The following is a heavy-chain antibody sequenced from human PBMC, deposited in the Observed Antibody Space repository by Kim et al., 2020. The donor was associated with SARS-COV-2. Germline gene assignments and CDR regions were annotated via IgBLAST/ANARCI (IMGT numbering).Heavy chain of an antibody. Sequence: SFQGQVTISADKSISTAYLQWSSLKASDTAMYYCARYHYGSGSYYNVFDYWGQGTLVTVSS. J-gene: IGHJ4*02. CDR3: ARYHYGSGSYYNVFDY. V-gene: IGHV5-51*01. D-gene: IGHD3-10*01.